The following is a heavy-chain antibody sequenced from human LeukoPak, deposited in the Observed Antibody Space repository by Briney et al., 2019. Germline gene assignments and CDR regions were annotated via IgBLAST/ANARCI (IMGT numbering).Heavy chain of an antibody. J-gene: IGHJ4*02. Sequence: PGGSLRLSCAASGFTFSSYGMHWVRQAPGKGLEWVAFIRYDGSNKYYADSVKDRFSISRDNSKSMLYLQMNSLRTEDTAVYYCVRQTRWVEGGQGTLVIVSS. CDR1: GFTFSSYG. V-gene: IGHV3-30*02. CDR3: VRQTRWVE. CDR2: IRYDGSNK. D-gene: IGHD4-23*01.